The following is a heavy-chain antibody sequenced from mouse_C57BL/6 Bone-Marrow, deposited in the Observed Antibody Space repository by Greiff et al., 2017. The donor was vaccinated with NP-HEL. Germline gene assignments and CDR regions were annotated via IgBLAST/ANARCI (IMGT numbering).Heavy chain of an antibody. CDR2: IYPGSGST. J-gene: IGHJ1*03. Sequence: VQLQQPGAELVKPGASVKMSCKASGYTFTSYWITWVKQRPGQGLEWIGDIYPGSGSTNYNEKLKSKATLTVDTSSSTAYMQLSSLTSEDSAVYYCARDYYGSSHWYFDVWGKGTTVTVSS. CDR1: GYTFTSYW. CDR3: ARDYYGSSHWYFDV. D-gene: IGHD1-1*01. V-gene: IGHV1-55*01.